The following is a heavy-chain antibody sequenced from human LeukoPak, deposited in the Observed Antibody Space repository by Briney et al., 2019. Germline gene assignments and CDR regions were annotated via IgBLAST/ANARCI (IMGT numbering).Heavy chain of an antibody. CDR3: ARNSVDSSGWYPIPLDY. CDR1: GYTFTSYG. CDR2: TSAYNGNT. V-gene: IGHV1-18*01. D-gene: IGHD6-19*01. Sequence: ASVKVSCKASGYTFTSYGISWVRQAPGQGLEWMGWTSAYNGNTNYAQKLQGRVTMTTDTSTSTAYMELRSLRSDDTAVYYCARNSVDSSGWYPIPLDYWGQGTLVTVSS. J-gene: IGHJ4*02.